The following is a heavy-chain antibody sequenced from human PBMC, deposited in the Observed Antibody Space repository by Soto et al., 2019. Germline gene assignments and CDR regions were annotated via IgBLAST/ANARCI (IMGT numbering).Heavy chain of an antibody. Sequence: ASVKVSCKASGYTFTSYAMHWVRQAPGQRLEWMGWINAGNGNTKYSQKFQGRVTITRDTSASTAYMELSSLRSEDTAVYYCARFPYCGGDCYDASDIWGQGTMLTVS. V-gene: IGHV1-3*01. CDR3: ARFPYCGGDCYDASDI. CDR1: GYTFTSYA. J-gene: IGHJ3*02. D-gene: IGHD2-21*02. CDR2: INAGNGNT.